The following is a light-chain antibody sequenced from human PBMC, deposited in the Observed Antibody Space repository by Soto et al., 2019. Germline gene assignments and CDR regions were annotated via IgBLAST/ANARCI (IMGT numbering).Light chain of an antibody. V-gene: IGKV3-20*01. CDR2: GAS. Sequence: IVLTQSPGTLSLSPGERAILSCRASQSVSSSYLAWYQQKPGQAPRLLIYGASSRATGIPDRFSGSGSGTDFTLTISRLEPEDFAVYYCHQYDSSPLTFGGGAKVEIK. J-gene: IGKJ4*01. CDR1: QSVSSSY. CDR3: HQYDSSPLT.